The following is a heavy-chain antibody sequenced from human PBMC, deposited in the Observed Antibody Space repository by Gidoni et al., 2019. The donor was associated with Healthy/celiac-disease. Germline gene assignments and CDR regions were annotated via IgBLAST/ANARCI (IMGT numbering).Heavy chain of an antibody. CDR3: ARDLGEWNAVVVIATYWYFDL. D-gene: IGHD2-21*01. CDR1: GFTFSSYS. CDR2: ISSSSSYI. Sequence: EVQLVESGGGLVKPGGSLRLSCAASGFTFSSYSMNWVRQAPGKGLEWVSSISSSSSYIYYADSVKGRFTISRDNAKNSLYLQMNSLRAEDTAVYYCARDLGEWNAVVVIATYWYFDLWGRGTLVTVSS. J-gene: IGHJ2*01. V-gene: IGHV3-21*01.